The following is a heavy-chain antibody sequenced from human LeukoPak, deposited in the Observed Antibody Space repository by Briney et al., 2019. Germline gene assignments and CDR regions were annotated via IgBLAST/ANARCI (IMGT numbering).Heavy chain of an antibody. CDR3: AKGPGYSSGWSSAEYFQH. V-gene: IGHV3-23*01. CDR2: ISGSGGST. J-gene: IGHJ1*01. Sequence: GGSLRLSCAASGFTFSSYAMSWVRQAPGKGLEWVSAISGSGGSTYYADSVKGRFTISRDNTKNTLYLQMNSLRAEDTAVYYCAKGPGYSSGWSSAEYFQHWGQGTLVTVSS. CDR1: GFTFSSYA. D-gene: IGHD6-19*01.